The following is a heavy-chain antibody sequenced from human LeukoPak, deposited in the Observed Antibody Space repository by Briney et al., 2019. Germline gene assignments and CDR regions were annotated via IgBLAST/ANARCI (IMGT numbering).Heavy chain of an antibody. D-gene: IGHD2-2*01. CDR2: INPSGGST. CDR1: GYTFTSYD. V-gene: IGHV1-46*03. Sequence: ASVKVSCKASGYTFTSYDMHWVRQDPGQGLEWMGIINPSGGSTSYAQKFQGRVTMTRDTSTSTVYMELSSLRSEDTAVYYCARGGRSVVPAAMVDYWGQGTLVTVSS. CDR3: ARGGRSVVPAAMVDY. J-gene: IGHJ4*02.